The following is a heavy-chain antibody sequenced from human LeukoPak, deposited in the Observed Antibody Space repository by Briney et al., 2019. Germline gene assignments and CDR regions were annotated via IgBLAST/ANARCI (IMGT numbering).Heavy chain of an antibody. CDR2: ISWNSGSI. Sequence: PGRSLRLSCAASGFTFDDYAMHWVRQAPGKGLEWVSGISWNSGSIGYADSVKGRFTISRDNAKNSLYLQMNSLRAEYTALYYCAKDRSWYYYYYYMDVWGKGTTVTVSS. J-gene: IGHJ6*03. CDR1: GFTFDDYA. CDR3: AKDRSWYYYYYYMDV. D-gene: IGHD6-13*01. V-gene: IGHV3-9*01.